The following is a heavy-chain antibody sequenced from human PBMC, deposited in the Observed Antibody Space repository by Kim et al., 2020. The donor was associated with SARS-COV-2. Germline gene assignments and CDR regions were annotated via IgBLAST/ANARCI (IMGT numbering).Heavy chain of an antibody. CDR1: GYTFTGYY. Sequence: ASVKVSCKASGYTFTGYYMHWVRQAPGQGLEWMGRINPNSGGTNYAQKFQGRVTMTRDTSISTAYMELSRLRSDDTAVYYCARDPLYYYGSGVPDYWGQGTLVTVSS. J-gene: IGHJ4*02. V-gene: IGHV1-2*06. CDR3: ARDPLYYYGSGVPDY. CDR2: INPNSGGT. D-gene: IGHD3-10*01.